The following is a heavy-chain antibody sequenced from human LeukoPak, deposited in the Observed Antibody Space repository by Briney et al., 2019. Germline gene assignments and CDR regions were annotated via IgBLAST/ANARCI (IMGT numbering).Heavy chain of an antibody. CDR3: ARIWYRNGMAFDI. CDR2: IDWDDDK. Sequence: SGPALMKPTQTLALTCTFSGFSLSASGMCVSWIRQPPGKALEWLALIDWDDDKYYSTSLKTRLTISKDTSKNQVVLTMTNMDPVDTATYYCARIWYRNGMAFDIWGQGTMVTVSS. D-gene: IGHD5-24*01. CDR1: GFSLSASGMC. J-gene: IGHJ3*02. V-gene: IGHV2-70*01.